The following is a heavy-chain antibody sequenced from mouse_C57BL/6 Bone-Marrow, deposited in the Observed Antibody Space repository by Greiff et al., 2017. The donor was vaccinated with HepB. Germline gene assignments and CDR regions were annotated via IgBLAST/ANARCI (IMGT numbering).Heavy chain of an antibody. V-gene: IGHV1-53*01. Sequence: QVQLQQPGTELVKPGASVKLSCKASGYTFTSYWMHWVKQRPGQGLEWIGNINPSNGGTNYNEKFKSKATLTVDTSSSTAYMQLSSLTSEDSAVYYCAREDYYGSRYFDVWGTGTTVTVSS. CDR1: GYTFTSYW. CDR2: INPSNGGT. D-gene: IGHD1-1*01. J-gene: IGHJ1*03. CDR3: AREDYYGSRYFDV.